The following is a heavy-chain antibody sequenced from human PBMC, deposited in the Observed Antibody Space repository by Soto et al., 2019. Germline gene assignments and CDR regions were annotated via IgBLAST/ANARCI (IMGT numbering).Heavy chain of an antibody. CDR1: GFTFSSYG. J-gene: IGHJ5*02. CDR3: AKAINDYGTYLDP. D-gene: IGHD4-17*01. CDR2: ISYDGSNK. V-gene: IGHV3-30*18. Sequence: PGGSLRLSCAASGFTFSSYGMHWVRQAPGKGLEWVAVISYDGSNKYYADSVKGRFTISRDNSKNTLYLQMNSLRAEDTAVYYCAKAINDYGTYLDPWGQGTLVTVSS.